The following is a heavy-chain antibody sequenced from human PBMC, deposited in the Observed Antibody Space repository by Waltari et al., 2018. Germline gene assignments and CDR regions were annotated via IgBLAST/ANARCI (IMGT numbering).Heavy chain of an antibody. CDR2: IYSYGRT. D-gene: IGHD2-15*01. J-gene: IGHJ4*02. Sequence: EVPLVDSGGGLIQPGGSLNLSCVASAFSVSSKQMSWVRQAPGKGLEWVSVIYSYGRTNYAESVKGRFTISRDSSKNTVYLQMSSLRVEDTAIYYCARDPRWYESGDWGQGTLVTVSS. V-gene: IGHV3-53*01. CDR3: ARDPRWYESGD. CDR1: AFSVSSKQ.